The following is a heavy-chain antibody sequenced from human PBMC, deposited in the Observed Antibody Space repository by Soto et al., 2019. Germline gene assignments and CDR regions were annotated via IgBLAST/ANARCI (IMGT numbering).Heavy chain of an antibody. D-gene: IGHD3-16*02. CDR3: SSDAYIAIVIIRIDY. J-gene: IGHJ4*01. CDR2: IKSKTDGGTT. V-gene: IGHV3-15*07. CDR1: GFTFSNPC. Sequence: SLRVPCAAFGFTFSNPCRNWVRQAPGKGLERVGRIKSKTDGGTTAFAAPVKVRFAVSRDDSINMVYLQMNSLKTEDTAVYYCSSDAYIAIVIIRIDYWGDGTLVTESS.